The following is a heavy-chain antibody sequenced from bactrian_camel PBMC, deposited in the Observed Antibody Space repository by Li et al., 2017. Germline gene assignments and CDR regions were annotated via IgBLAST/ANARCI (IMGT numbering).Heavy chain of an antibody. J-gene: IGHJ4*01. D-gene: IGHD2*01. V-gene: IGHV3S53*01. Sequence: HVQLVESGGGSVEAGGSLILSCTFSGLTYTRHCMAWFRQRPGGAREGVGSITTDGDTRYKDPVKGRFTISADSTVYLQMDSLEPEDTGMYYCAADGEHRDCSGAPYWGQGTQVTVS. CDR3: AADGEHRDCSGAPY. CDR2: ITTDGDT. CDR1: GLTYTRHC.